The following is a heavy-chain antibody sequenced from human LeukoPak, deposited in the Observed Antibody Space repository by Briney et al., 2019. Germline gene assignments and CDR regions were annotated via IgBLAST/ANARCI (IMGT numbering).Heavy chain of an antibody. D-gene: IGHD6-13*01. V-gene: IGHV5-51*01. CDR1: GYRFTGYW. CDR2: IYPADSDT. CDR3: ARLGAAGDY. Sequence: GESLKISCKGSGYRFTGYWIAWVRQMPGKGLEWMGIIYPADSDTRYSPSFQGQVTMSADKSITTAYLQWSSLKASDTAMYYCARLGAAGDYWGQGTLVTVSS. J-gene: IGHJ4*02.